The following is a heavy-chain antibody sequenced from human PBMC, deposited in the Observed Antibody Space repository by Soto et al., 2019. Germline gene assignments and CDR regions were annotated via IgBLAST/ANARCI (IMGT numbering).Heavy chain of an antibody. J-gene: IGHJ3*02. Sequence: GASVKVSCKASGYTFTSYYMHWVRQAPGQGLEWMGIINPSGGSTSYAQKFQGRVTMTRDTSTSTVYMELSSLRSEDTAVYYCARARSDYGDYFSVGRGFDIWGQGTMVTVSS. CDR1: GYTFTSYY. CDR3: ARARSDYGDYFSVGRGFDI. V-gene: IGHV1-46*01. CDR2: INPSGGST. D-gene: IGHD4-17*01.